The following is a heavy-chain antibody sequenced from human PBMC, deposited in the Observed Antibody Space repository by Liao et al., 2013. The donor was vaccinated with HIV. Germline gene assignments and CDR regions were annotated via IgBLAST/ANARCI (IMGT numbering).Heavy chain of an antibody. Sequence: QVRLQESGPGLVKPSQTLSLTCTVSGGSISSGDYYWSWIRQPPGKGLEWIGYIFYSGSTSYNPSLKSRVTISVDTSKNQFSLKLSSVTAADTAVYFCARRGGARGQLSYFFYYMDVWGKGTTVTVSS. CDR2: IFYSGST. V-gene: IGHV4-30-4*08. D-gene: IGHD1-1*01. CDR1: GGSISSGDYY. J-gene: IGHJ6*03. CDR3: ARRGGARGQLSYFFYYMDV.